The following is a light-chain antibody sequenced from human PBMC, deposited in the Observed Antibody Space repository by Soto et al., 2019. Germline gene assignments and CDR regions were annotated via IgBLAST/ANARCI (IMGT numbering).Light chain of an antibody. V-gene: IGKV1-5*01. CDR2: DAS. CDR3: QQFSSYPLT. J-gene: IGKJ4*01. CDR1: QSISHW. Sequence: ATLCPYFVDIVTITCRASQSISHWLAWYQQKPGKAPKFLIYDASSLESGVPSRFSGSGSGTEFTLTISRLEPEDFAVYYCQQFSSYPLTFGGGTKVDIK.